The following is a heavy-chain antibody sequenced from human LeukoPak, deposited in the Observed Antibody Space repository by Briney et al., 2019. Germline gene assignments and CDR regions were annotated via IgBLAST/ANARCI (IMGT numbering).Heavy chain of an antibody. D-gene: IGHD3-9*01. Sequence: SETLSLTCTVSGGSISSGGYYWSWIRQPPGKGLEWIGYIYHSGSTYYNPSLKSRVTISVDRSKDQFSLKLSSVTAADTAVYYCARAIFTIDYWGQGTLVTVSS. CDR1: GGSISSGGYY. CDR3: ARAIFTIDY. V-gene: IGHV4-30-2*01. J-gene: IGHJ4*02. CDR2: IYHSGST.